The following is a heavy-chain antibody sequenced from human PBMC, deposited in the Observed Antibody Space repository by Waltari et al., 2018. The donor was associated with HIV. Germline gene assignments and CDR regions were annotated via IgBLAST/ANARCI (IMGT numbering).Heavy chain of an antibody. CDR3: VAQMK. V-gene: IGHV1-58*02. Sequence: QMQLLQSGPEVRKRGASVKVAGKPSGFRLSNSAIQWVRQARGQRPEWIGWNVVGSVNTDYTQKCKGRITITRDFSKNTAYMELNSLNVDDTAIYYCVAQMKWGLGTPVTVSS. CDR2: NVVGSVNT. CDR1: GFRLSNSA. J-gene: IGHJ4*02.